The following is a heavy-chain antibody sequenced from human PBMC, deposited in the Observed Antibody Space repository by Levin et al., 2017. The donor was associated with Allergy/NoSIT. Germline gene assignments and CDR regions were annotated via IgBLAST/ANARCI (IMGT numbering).Heavy chain of an antibody. V-gene: IGHV4-31*03. CDR1: GASISNGDYY. Sequence: SCTVSGASISNGDYYWSWIRQRPGMGLEWIGYVYYLGNTYYSPSLNSRLFMSVDTSKNEFSLELSSVTAADTAVYYCARGTYADGAQYDHWGQGTLVTVSS. CDR3: ARGTYADGAQYDH. D-gene: IGHD3-10*01. J-gene: IGHJ4*02. CDR2: VYYLGNT.